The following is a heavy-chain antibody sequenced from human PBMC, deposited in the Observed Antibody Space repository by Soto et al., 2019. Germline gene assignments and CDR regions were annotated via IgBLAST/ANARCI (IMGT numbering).Heavy chain of an antibody. CDR3: ARGSLSTAAAGIGFGY. D-gene: IGHD6-13*01. J-gene: IGHJ4*01. CDR1: GYTFTGYG. Sequence: GSVNVSCKDTGYTFTGYGIRCERQAPGQGLEWMGWISAYNGNTNYAQKLQGRVTMTTDTSTSTAYMELRSLRSDDTAVYYCARGSLSTAAAGIGFGYWG. CDR2: ISAYNGNT. V-gene: IGHV1-18*04.